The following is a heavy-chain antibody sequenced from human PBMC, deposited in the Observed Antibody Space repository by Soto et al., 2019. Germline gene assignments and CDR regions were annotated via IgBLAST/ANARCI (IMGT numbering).Heavy chain of an antibody. D-gene: IGHD6-6*01. CDR3: AYPSYSSSPDDDPQFDS. V-gene: IGHV3-23*01. J-gene: IGHJ4*02. CDR2: ISGSGGST. CDR1: GFTFSSYA. Sequence: GGSLRLSCAASGFTFSSYAMSWVRQAPGKGLEWVSAISGSGGSTYYADSVKGRFTISRDNSKNTLYLQMNSLRAEDTAVYYCAYPSYSSSPDDDPQFDSWGQGTLVTVSS.